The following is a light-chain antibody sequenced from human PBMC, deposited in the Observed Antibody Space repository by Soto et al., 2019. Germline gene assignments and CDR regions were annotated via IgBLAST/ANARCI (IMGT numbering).Light chain of an antibody. CDR1: QSISSW. Sequence: IQLTQSPSTLSDGGGHIVNMTCRASQSISSWLAWYQQKPGKAPKLLIYKASSLESGVPSRFSGSGSGTEFTLTISSLQPDDFATYYCQQYNSYWTFGQGTKVDI. V-gene: IGKV1-5*03. J-gene: IGKJ1*01. CDR3: QQYNSYWT. CDR2: KAS.